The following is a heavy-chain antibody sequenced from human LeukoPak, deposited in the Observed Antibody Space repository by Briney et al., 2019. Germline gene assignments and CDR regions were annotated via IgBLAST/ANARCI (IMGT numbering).Heavy chain of an antibody. V-gene: IGHV4-38-2*02. Sequence: KASETLSLTCTVSGYSISSGYYWGWIRQPPGKGLEWIGSTYHSGSTYYNPSLKSRVTISVDTSKNQFSLKLSSVTAADTAVYYCARDPASSSWPIDYWGQGTLVTVSS. CDR1: GYSISSGYY. CDR2: TYHSGST. CDR3: ARDPASSSWPIDY. J-gene: IGHJ4*02. D-gene: IGHD6-13*01.